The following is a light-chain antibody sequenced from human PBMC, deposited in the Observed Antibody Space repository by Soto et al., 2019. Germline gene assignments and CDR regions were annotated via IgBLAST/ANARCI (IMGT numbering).Light chain of an antibody. CDR3: CSSGGRNGFVV. CDR1: SSNIGADYD. V-gene: IGLV1-40*01. CDR2: EVS. J-gene: IGLJ2*01. Sequence: QSVLTQPPSVSGAPGQRVTISCTGSSSNIGADYDVHWYQQLPGTAPKLLIYEVSKRAQGVPDRFSGSKSGNTASLTVSDLQPDDEADYYCCSSGGRNGFVVFGGGTQLTVL.